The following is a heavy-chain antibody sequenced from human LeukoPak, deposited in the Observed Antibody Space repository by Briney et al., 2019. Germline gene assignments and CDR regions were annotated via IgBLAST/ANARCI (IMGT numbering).Heavy chain of an antibody. CDR2: INHSGST. CDR1: GGSFRDYY. D-gene: IGHD3-22*01. J-gene: IGHJ3*01. CDR3: AKAPYLSSGS. Sequence: PSETLSLTCAVYGGSFRDYYWSWIRQPPGKGLEWIGEINHSGSTNYNPSLKSRGTISLDTSKNQFSLKLTSVTAADTAVYYCAKAPYLSSGSWGQGILVAVSS. V-gene: IGHV4-34*01.